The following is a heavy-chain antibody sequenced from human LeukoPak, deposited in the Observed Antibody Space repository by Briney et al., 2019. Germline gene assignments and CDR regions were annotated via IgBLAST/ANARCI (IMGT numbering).Heavy chain of an antibody. CDR1: GFTFSSYW. CDR3: ARDYYYDSRGYGMDV. CDR2: INSDGSST. V-gene: IGHV3-74*01. D-gene: IGHD3-22*01. J-gene: IGHJ6*02. Sequence: GGSLRLSCAASGFTFSSYWMHWVRQAPGKGLVWVSRINSDGSSTSYADSVKGRFTISRDNAKNTLYLQMNSLRAEDTAEYYCARDYYYDSRGYGMDVWGQGTTVTVSS.